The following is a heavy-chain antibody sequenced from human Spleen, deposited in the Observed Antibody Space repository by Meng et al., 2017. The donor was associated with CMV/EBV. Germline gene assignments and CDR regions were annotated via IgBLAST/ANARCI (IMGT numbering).Heavy chain of an antibody. CDR2: IYYSGST. CDR1: GGSISSYY. D-gene: IGHD3-3*02. Sequence: SETLSLTCTVSGGSISSYYWSWIRQPPGKGLEWIGYIYYSGSTYYNPSLKSRVTISVDMSMSQITLQVSSVTAADTAVYYCASIFPSDYYKYDMDVWGQGTTVTVSS. CDR3: ASIFPSDYYKYDMDV. V-gene: IGHV4-59*12. J-gene: IGHJ6*02.